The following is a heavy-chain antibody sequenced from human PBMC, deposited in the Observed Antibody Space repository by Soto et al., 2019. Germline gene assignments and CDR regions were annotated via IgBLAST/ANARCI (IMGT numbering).Heavy chain of an antibody. D-gene: IGHD2-2*02. V-gene: IGHV1-18*01. J-gene: IGHJ3*01. CDR3: ARVKVPAAILGAFDL. CDR1: GYTFSTYG. CDR2: INPLKGDT. Sequence: QAQLVQSGGEMRKPGASVEVSCKASGYTFSTYGITWVRQAPGQGLECMGWINPLKGDTNSAARFQDRLTMTTDTSTRTAYMELRSLTSDDTAVYYCARVKVPAAILGAFDLWGQGTVVTVSS.